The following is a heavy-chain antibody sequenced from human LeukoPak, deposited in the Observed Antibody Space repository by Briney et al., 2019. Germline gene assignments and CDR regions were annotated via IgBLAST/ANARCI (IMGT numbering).Heavy chain of an antibody. CDR2: IYYSGST. J-gene: IGHJ4*02. CDR1: GCSISSGGYY. CDR3: ASDSSGYPDY. D-gene: IGHD3-22*01. Sequence: KPSETLSLTCTVSGCSISSGGYYWSWVRQHPGKGLEWIGYIYYSGSTYYNPSLKSRVTISVDTSKNQFSLKLSSVTAADTAVYYCASDSSGYPDYWGQGTLVTVSS. V-gene: IGHV4-31*03.